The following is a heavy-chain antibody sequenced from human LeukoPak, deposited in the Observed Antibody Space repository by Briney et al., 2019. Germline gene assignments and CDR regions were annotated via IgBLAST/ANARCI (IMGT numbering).Heavy chain of an antibody. Sequence: PSETLSLTCTVSGGSISSYYWSWIRQPPGKGLEWIGYIYYSGSTNYNPSLKSRVTISVDTSKNQFSLKLSSVTAADTAVYCCARAADYVDYWGQGTLVTVSS. D-gene: IGHD6-19*01. CDR2: IYYSGST. V-gene: IGHV4-59*01. CDR3: ARAADYVDY. CDR1: GGSISSYY. J-gene: IGHJ4*02.